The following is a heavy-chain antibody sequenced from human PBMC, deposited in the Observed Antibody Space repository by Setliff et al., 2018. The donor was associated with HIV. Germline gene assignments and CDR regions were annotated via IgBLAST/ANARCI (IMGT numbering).Heavy chain of an antibody. J-gene: IGHJ4*02. Sequence: LRLSCAASGFTFSSYAMSWVRQAPGKGLEWVSVISGSGGTTYYADSVKGRFTISRDNSKNTVFLQMNSLRAEDTAVYYCAKDPRAAVATICDYWGQGTLVTVSS. CDR2: ISGSGGTT. CDR1: GFTFSSYA. V-gene: IGHV3-23*01. D-gene: IGHD5-12*01. CDR3: AKDPRAAVATICDY.